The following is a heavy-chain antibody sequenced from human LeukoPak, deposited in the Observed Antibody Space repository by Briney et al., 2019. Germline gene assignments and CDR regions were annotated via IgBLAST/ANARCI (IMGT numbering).Heavy chain of an antibody. V-gene: IGHV4-59*08. CDR2: IYYSGST. CDR1: GGSISSYY. J-gene: IGHJ4*02. CDR3: ARHLRDSSGWYPPLDY. D-gene: IGHD6-19*01. Sequence: SETLSLTCTVSGGSISSYYWSWIRQPPGKGLEWIGYIYYSGSTNYNPSLKSRVSISLDTSKNQFSLKLNSVSAVDTAVYYCARHLRDSSGWYPPLDYWGQGTLVTVSS.